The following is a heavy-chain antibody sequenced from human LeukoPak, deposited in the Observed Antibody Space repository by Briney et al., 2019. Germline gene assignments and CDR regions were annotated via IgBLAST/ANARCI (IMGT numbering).Heavy chain of an antibody. CDR3: AKEYHYSSGSWGGFDY. CDR2: ISGSGGST. D-gene: IGHD6-19*01. Sequence: GGSLRLSCAASGFTFSSYAMSWVRQAPGQGLEWVSAISGSGGSTYYADSVKGRFTISRDNSKNTLYLQMNSLRAEDTAVYYCAKEYHYSSGSWGGFDYWGQGTLVTVSS. J-gene: IGHJ4*02. CDR1: GFTFSSYA. V-gene: IGHV3-23*01.